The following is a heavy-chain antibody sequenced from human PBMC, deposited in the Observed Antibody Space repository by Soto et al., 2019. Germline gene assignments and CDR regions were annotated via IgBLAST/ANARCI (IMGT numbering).Heavy chain of an antibody. Sequence: QVQLLASGPGLVKPSETLSLTCTVSGNSISDYYWSWIRQPPGKGLEWIGYIFHNGNTNYNPSLKRRVTMSVHTSKNRVPLRLSSVTAADTARSYCARDVGGTVTLEAAFDFGGQGTMVTVS. V-gene: IGHV4-59*01. J-gene: IGHJ3*01. CDR3: ARDVGGTVTLEAAFDF. CDR2: IFHNGNT. CDR1: GNSISDYY. D-gene: IGHD4-17*01.